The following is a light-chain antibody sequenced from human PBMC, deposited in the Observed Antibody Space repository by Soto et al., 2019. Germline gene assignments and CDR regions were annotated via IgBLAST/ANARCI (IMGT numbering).Light chain of an antibody. Sequence: DIVLTQSPGTLSLSPGERATLSCRASQTLSPNYLAWCQQKPGHPPRLLIYGSSKRATGIPDRFSGSGSGTDFTLTISRLEPEDFAVYYCQQYGSSPPNTFGGGTRLEIK. CDR2: GSS. CDR3: QQYGSSPPNT. CDR1: QTLSPNY. J-gene: IGKJ5*01. V-gene: IGKV3-20*01.